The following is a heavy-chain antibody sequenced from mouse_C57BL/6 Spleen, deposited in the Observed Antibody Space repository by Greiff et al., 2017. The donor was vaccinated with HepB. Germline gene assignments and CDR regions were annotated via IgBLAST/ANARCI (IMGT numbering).Heavy chain of an antibody. CDR2: IDPETGGT. V-gene: IGHV1-15*01. CDR1: GYTFTDYE. CDR3: TRGIYYDYCDY. Sequence: VQLQQSGAELVRPGASVTLSCKASGYTFTDYEMHWVKQTPVHGLEWIGAIDPETGGTAYNQKFKGKAILTADKSSSTAYMELRSLTSEDSAVYYCTRGIYYDYCDYGGQGTTLTVSS. D-gene: IGHD2-4*01. J-gene: IGHJ2*01.